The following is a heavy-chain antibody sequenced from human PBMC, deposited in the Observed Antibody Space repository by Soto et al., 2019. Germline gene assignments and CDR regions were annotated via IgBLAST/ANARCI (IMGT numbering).Heavy chain of an antibody. CDR3: AKDRSSSWAFDY. CDR2: ISYDGSNK. J-gene: IGHJ4*02. Sequence: QVQLVESGGGVVQPGRSLRLSCAASGFTFSRYGMHWVRQTPGKGLEWVAVISYDGSNKHYIDSVKGRFTISRDNSKNTLYLKMNSLRPEDTAVYYCAKDRSSSWAFDYWGQGTLVTVSS. V-gene: IGHV3-30*18. CDR1: GFTFSRYG. D-gene: IGHD6-13*01.